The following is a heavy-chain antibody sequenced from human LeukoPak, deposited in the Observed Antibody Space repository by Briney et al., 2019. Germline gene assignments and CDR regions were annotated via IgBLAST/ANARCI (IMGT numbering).Heavy chain of an antibody. Sequence: GGSLRLSCAASGFTFSDYYMSWIRQAPGKGLEWVSYISSSGSTIYYADSVKGRFTISRDNAKNSLYLQMNSLRAEDTAVYYCARVDPNSSSWVNDAFDIWGQGTMVTVSS. J-gene: IGHJ3*02. V-gene: IGHV3-11*01. CDR1: GFTFSDYY. CDR3: ARVDPNSSSWVNDAFDI. CDR2: ISSSGSTI. D-gene: IGHD6-13*01.